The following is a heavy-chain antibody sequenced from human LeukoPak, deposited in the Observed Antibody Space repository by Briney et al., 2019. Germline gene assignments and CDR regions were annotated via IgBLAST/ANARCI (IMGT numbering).Heavy chain of an antibody. J-gene: IGHJ4*02. Sequence: GRSLRLSCTASGFIFGDYAMSWVRQAPGKGLEWVGSIRSNTYGGTTEYAASVKGRFTISRDDSKGIAYLQMNSLKSEDTAVYYCSRSLGELSDWGQGTLVTVSS. D-gene: IGHD3-16*02. V-gene: IGHV3-49*04. CDR1: GFIFGDYA. CDR2: IRSNTYGGTT. CDR3: SRSLGELSD.